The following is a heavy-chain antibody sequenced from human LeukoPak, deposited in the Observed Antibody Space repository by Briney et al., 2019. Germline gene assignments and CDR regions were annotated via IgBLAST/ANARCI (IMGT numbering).Heavy chain of an antibody. V-gene: IGHV4-61*03. J-gene: IGHJ5*02. Sequence: SETLSLTCTVSGGSVSSGSYYWSWIRQPPGKALEWISYISYSGSTNYYPSLKSGVTISLDTSKNLFSLKLTSVTAADTAMDYCARVKYYGFDPWGQGTLVTVSS. CDR3: ARVKYYGFDP. CDR2: ISYSGST. CDR1: GGSVSSGSYY. D-gene: IGHD3-10*01.